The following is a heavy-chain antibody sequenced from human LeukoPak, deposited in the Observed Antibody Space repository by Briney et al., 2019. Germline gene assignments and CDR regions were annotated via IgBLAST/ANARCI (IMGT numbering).Heavy chain of an antibody. CDR3: ARDSRQWVEQLPYGWFDP. CDR1: GFTFSAYT. D-gene: IGHD1-26*01. Sequence: GGSLSLSCAASGFTFSAYTMNWVRQPPGNGLEWVSYISSSGSYIYYADSVKGRFTISRDKNSLYLQMDSLRAEDTAVYYCARDSRQWVEQLPYGWFDPWGQGTLVTVS. V-gene: IGHV3-21*01. CDR2: ISSSGSYI. J-gene: IGHJ5*02.